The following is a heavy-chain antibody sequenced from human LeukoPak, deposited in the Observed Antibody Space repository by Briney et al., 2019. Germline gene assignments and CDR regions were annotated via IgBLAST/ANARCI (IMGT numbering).Heavy chain of an antibody. CDR2: ISYDGSNK. Sequence: GGSLRLSCAASGFTFSSYAMHWVRQAPGKGLKWVAVISYDGSNKYYADSVKGRFTISRDNSKNTLYLQMNSLRAEDTAVYYCARDERSGSYQTFDYWGQGTLVTVSS. CDR3: ARDERSGSYQTFDY. D-gene: IGHD1-26*01. CDR1: GFTFSSYA. J-gene: IGHJ4*02. V-gene: IGHV3-30*04.